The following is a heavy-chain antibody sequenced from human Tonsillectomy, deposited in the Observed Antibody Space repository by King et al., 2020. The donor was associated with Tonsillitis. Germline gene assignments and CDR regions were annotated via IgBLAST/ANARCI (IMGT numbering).Heavy chain of an antibody. D-gene: IGHD3-16*01. CDR2: IYYSGST. CDR1: GGSISSYY. CDR3: ARNPPVWGRGLDWYFEL. Sequence: QLQESGPGLVKPSETLSLTCTVSGGSISSYYWSWIRQPPGKGLEWIGYIYYSGSTNYNPSLNSRVTISVDTSQKQFSPQLSSVTAADPAVYYCARNPPVWGRGLDWYFELWGRGTLVTVSS. J-gene: IGHJ2*01. V-gene: IGHV4-59*08.